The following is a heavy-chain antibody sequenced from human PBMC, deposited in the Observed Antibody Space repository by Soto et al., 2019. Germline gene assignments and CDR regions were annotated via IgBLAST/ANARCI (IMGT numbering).Heavy chain of an antibody. J-gene: IGHJ4*02. V-gene: IGHV3-23*01. CDR2: ISGSGSST. CDR1: GFTFSSYA. Sequence: GGSLRLSCAASGFTFSSYAMSWVRQAPGKGLEWVSAISGSGSSTYYADSVKGRFTISRDNSKNTLYLQMNSLRAEDTAVYYCAKDGRYCSSTTCSGRIGYWGQGTLVTVSS. D-gene: IGHD2-2*01. CDR3: AKDGRYCSSTTCSGRIGY.